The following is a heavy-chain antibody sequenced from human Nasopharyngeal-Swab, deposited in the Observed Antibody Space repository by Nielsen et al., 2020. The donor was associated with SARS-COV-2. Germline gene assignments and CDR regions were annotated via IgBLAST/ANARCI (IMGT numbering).Heavy chain of an antibody. CDR3: ASQFYSSSWSGEKNYYYYGMDV. V-gene: IGHV1-69*10. Sequence: SVKVSCKASGGTFSSYAISWVRQAPRQGLEWMGRIIPILGIANYAQKFQGRVTITADKSTSTAYMELSSLRSEDTAVYYCASQFYSSSWSGEKNYYYYGMDVWGQGTTVTVSS. D-gene: IGHD6-13*01. J-gene: IGHJ6*02. CDR1: GGTFSSYA. CDR2: IIPILGIA.